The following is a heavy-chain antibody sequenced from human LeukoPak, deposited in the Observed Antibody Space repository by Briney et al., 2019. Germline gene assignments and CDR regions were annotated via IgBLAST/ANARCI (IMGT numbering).Heavy chain of an antibody. J-gene: IGHJ4*02. V-gene: IGHV4-38-2*02. D-gene: IGHD6-13*01. CDR3: ARTTDLNSSSWYIDY. CDR2: IYHSGST. Sequence: SGTLSLTCTVSGYSISSGYYWGWIRQPPGQGLEWIGSIYHSGSTYYNPSLKSRVTISVDTSKNQFSLKLSSVTAADTAVYYCARTTDLNSSSWYIDYWGQGTLVTVSS. CDR1: GYSISSGYY.